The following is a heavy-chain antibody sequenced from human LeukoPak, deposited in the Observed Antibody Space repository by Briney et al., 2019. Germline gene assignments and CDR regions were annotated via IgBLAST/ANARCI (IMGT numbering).Heavy chain of an antibody. V-gene: IGHV3-23*01. CDR3: AKSPDCSGGSCRPPGY. D-gene: IGHD2-15*01. CDR2: ISGSGGST. Sequence: GGSLRLSCAASGFTFSSYAMSWVRQAPGKGLEGFSAISGSGGSTYYADSVKGRFTISRDNSKNTLYLQMNSLRAEDTAVYYCAKSPDCSGGSCRPPGYWGQGTLVTVSS. CDR1: GFTFSSYA. J-gene: IGHJ4*02.